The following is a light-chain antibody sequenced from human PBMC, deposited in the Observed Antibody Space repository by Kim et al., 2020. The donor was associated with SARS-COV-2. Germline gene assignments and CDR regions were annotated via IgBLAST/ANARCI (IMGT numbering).Light chain of an antibody. J-gene: IGLJ2*01. CDR3: QAWDNSTVV. Sequence: SVSPGQTASITCSGDKLGDKYACWYQQKPGQSPVVVIHQDSKRPSGIPERFSGSNSGNTATLTISGTQAMDEADYYCQAWDNSTVVFGGGTKLTVL. CDR1: KLGDKY. V-gene: IGLV3-1*01. CDR2: QDS.